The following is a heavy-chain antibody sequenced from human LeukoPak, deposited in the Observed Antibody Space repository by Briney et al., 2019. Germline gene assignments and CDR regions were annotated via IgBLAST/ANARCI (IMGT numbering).Heavy chain of an antibody. CDR2: TYYRSKWYN. CDR3: ARESREEQLAPGLGY. Sequence: SQTLSLTCAISGDSVSSNSAAWNWIRQSPSRGLEWLGRTYYRSKWYNDYAVSVKSRITINPDTSKDQFSLQLNSVTPEDTAVYYCARESREEQLAPGLGYWGQGTLVTVSS. CDR1: GDSVSSNSAA. V-gene: IGHV6-1*01. J-gene: IGHJ4*02. D-gene: IGHD6-13*01.